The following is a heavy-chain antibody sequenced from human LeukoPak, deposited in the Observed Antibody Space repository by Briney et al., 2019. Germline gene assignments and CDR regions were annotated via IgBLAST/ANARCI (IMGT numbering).Heavy chain of an antibody. D-gene: IGHD2-2*01. V-gene: IGHV1-18*01. CDR1: GYTFTGYG. CDR2: ISAYSGNT. J-gene: IGHJ4*02. CDR3: ARDWGRNIVVVPAAQFDY. Sequence: VASVKVSCKASGYTFTGYGISWVRQAPGQGLEWMGWISAYSGNTNYAQKLQGRVTMTTDTSTSTAYMELRSLRSDDTAVYYCARDWGRNIVVVPAAQFDYWGQGTLVTVSS.